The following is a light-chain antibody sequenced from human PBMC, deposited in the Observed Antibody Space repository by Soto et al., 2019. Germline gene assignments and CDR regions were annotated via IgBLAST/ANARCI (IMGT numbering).Light chain of an antibody. V-gene: IGKV4-1*01. Sequence: DIVMTQSPDSLAVSLGERSTINCKSSQSVLYSSNNKNYLAWYQQKPGQPPKLLISWASTRESGVTDRFSGSGSGTDFTLTISSLQAEDVAVYYCQQYYSTPPTFGQGTKVEIK. CDR1: QSVLYSSNNKNY. J-gene: IGKJ1*01. CDR2: WAS. CDR3: QQYYSTPPT.